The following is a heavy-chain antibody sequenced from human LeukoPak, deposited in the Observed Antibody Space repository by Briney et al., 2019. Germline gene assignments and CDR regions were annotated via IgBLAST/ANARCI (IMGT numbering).Heavy chain of an antibody. Sequence: SETLSLTCAVSGYSISSGYHWGWVRQPPGKGLEWIGSIYHSGKTYYNPSLKSRVTISVDTSMNQFSLTLSSVTAADTAVYYCARTLYCSGTTCYSPELFHSWGQGTLVTVSS. CDR3: ARTLYCSGTTCYSPELFHS. V-gene: IGHV4-38-2*01. CDR1: GYSISSGYH. CDR2: IYHSGKT. D-gene: IGHD2-15*01. J-gene: IGHJ4*02.